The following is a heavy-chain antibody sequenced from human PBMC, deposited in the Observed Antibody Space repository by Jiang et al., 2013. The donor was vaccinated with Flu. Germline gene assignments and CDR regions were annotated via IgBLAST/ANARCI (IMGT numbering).Heavy chain of an antibody. Sequence: SGAEVKKPGASVKVSCKASGYTFTSYYMHWVRQAPGQGLEWMGIINPSGGSTSYAQKFQGRVTMTRDTSTSTVYMELSSLRSEDTAAYYCARDSSGGSSYYGMDVWGPRDHGHRLL. J-gene: IGHJ6*01. CDR3: ARDSSGGSSYYGMDV. D-gene: IGHD2-15*01. V-gene: IGHV1-46*01. CDR2: INPSGGST. CDR1: GYTFTSYY.